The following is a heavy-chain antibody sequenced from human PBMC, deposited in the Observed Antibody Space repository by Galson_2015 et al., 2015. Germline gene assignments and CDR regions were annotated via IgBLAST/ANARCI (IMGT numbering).Heavy chain of an antibody. D-gene: IGHD3-9*01. CDR2: IYPGDSDT. V-gene: IGHV5-51*01. J-gene: IGHJ4*02. Sequence: SGAEVKKPGESLKTSCKGSGYSFTSYWIGWVRQMPGKGLEWMGIIYPGDSDTRYSPSFQGQVTISADKSISTAYLQWSSLKASDTAMYYCARQGPQYYDILTGFGPYYFDYWGQGTLVTVSS. CDR3: ARQGPQYYDILTGFGPYYFDY. CDR1: GYSFTSYW.